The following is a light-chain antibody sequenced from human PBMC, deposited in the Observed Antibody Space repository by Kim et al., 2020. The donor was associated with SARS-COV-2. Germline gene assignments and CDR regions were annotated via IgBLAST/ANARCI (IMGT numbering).Light chain of an antibody. CDR2: GKN. J-gene: IGLJ3*02. Sequence: SVALGQTVRITCRGDSLRNYYATWYQQKPGQAPVLVIYGKNNRPSGIPDRFSGSSLGDTASLTLTGAQAEDEAGYYCHSRDSTGNVFGGGTRLTVL. V-gene: IGLV3-19*01. CDR1: SLRNYY. CDR3: HSRDSTGNV.